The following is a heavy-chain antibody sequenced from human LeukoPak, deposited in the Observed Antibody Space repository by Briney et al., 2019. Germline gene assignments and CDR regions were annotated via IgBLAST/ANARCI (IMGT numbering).Heavy chain of an antibody. V-gene: IGHV3-48*03. Sequence: GGSLRLSCAASGFTFSSYEMNWVRQAPGKGLEWVSYISSSGSNIYYADSVKGRFTIPRDNSKNSLYLQMNSLRAEDTAVYYCARDPSQQGYYYYYYMDVWGKGTTVTVSS. J-gene: IGHJ6*03. CDR1: GFTFSSYE. CDR2: ISSSGSNI. CDR3: ARDPSQQGYYYYYYMDV.